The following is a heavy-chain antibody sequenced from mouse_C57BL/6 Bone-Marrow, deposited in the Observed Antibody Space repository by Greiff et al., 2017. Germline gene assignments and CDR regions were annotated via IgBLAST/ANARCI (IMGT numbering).Heavy chain of an antibody. CDR3: ARRDYDSGAYFDY. J-gene: IGHJ2*01. Sequence: LQQSGAELVRPGASVKMSCKASGYTFTSYNMHWVKQTPRQGLEWIGAIYPGNGDTSSNQQFKGKATLTVDKSSSTAYMQLSSLTSEDSAVYFCARRDYDSGAYFDYWGQGTTLTVSA. D-gene: IGHD2-4*01. CDR1: GYTFTSYN. CDR2: IYPGNGDT. V-gene: IGHV1-12*01.